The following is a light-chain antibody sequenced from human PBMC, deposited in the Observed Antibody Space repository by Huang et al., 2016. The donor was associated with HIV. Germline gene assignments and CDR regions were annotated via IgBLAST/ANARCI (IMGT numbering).Light chain of an antibody. CDR3: QQSYSMLT. Sequence: DIQMTQSPSSLSASVGDRVTISCRASQSIGTFLTWYQQKPGKAPKLLIYEASNLQTGVPSRVSGSGSGTDFTLTISRLQPEDFATYYCQQSYSMLTFGGGTKVEIK. CDR2: EAS. V-gene: IGKV1-39*01. J-gene: IGKJ4*01. CDR1: QSIGTF.